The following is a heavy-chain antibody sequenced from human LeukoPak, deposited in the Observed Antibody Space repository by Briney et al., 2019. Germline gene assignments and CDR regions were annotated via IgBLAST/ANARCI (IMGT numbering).Heavy chain of an antibody. D-gene: IGHD6-13*01. CDR3: AREAAAHHWYFDL. J-gene: IGHJ2*01. V-gene: IGHV4-59*01. CDR2: IYYSGST. CDR1: GGSISSYY. Sequence: PSETLSLTCTVSGGSISSYYWSWIRQPPGKGLEWIGYIYYSGSTNYNPSLKSRVTISVDTSKNQFSLKLSSVTAADTAVYYCAREAAAHHWYFDLWGRGTLVTVSS.